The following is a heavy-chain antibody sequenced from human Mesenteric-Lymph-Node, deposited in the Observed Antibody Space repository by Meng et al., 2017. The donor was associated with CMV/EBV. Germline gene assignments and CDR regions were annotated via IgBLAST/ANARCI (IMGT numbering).Heavy chain of an antibody. CDR2: MSWLSGST. CDR1: GFTFSSYS. V-gene: IGHV3-20*01. D-gene: IGHD6-13*01. CDR3: ARDVGGGIAAAHFY. J-gene: IGHJ4*02. Sequence: GGSLRLSCAASGFTFSSYSMNWVRQAPGKGLEWVSGMSWLSGSTGYADSVKGRFTISRDNAKNSLYLQMNSLRAEDTALYHCARDVGGGIAAAHFYWGQGTLVTVSS.